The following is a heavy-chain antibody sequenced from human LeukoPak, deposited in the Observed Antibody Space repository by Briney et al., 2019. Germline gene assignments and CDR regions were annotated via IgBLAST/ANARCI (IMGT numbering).Heavy chain of an antibody. Sequence: PSETLSLTCTVSGGSISSSIYFWGWIRQPPGKGLEWIGSIYYSGSTYYNPSLKSRVTISVDTSKNQFSLKLSSVTAADTAVYYCARPSDYGDPGRSFDYWGQGTLVTASS. J-gene: IGHJ4*02. CDR3: ARPSDYGDPGRSFDY. CDR2: IYYSGST. D-gene: IGHD4-17*01. V-gene: IGHV4-39*01. CDR1: GGSISSSIYF.